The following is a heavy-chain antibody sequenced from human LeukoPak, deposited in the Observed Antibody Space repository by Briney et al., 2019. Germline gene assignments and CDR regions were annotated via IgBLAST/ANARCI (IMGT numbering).Heavy chain of an antibody. CDR1: GFTFTNYW. D-gene: IGHD2-15*01. CDR3: ARDLVVVAATGGWWFDP. CDR2: IKEDETEI. V-gene: IGHV3-7*01. J-gene: IGHJ5*02. Sequence: GGSLRLSCTASGFTFTNYWMSWVRQAPGKGLEWVANIKEDETEIRYLDSVKGRFTISRDNAKNTLYLQMNSLRAEDTAVYYWARDLVVVAATGGWWFDPWGRGTLVTVSS.